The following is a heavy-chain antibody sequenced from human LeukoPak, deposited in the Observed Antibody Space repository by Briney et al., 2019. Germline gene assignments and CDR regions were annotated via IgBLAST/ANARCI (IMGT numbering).Heavy chain of an antibody. J-gene: IGHJ4*02. CDR1: GFTFSSYG. CDR3: AKDWYSSSWYYFDY. D-gene: IGHD6-13*01. V-gene: IGHV3-30*02. Sequence: PGGSLRLSCAASGFTFSSYGMHWVRQAPGKGLEWVAFIRYDGSNKYYADSVKGRFTISRDNSKNTLYLQMNSLRAEDTAVYYCAKDWYSSSWYYFDYWGQGTLVTVSS. CDR2: IRYDGSNK.